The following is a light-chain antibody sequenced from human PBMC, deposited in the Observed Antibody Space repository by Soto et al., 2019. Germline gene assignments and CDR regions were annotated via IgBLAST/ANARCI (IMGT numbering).Light chain of an antibody. CDR1: SGHSSYA. CDR2: LNSDGSH. CDR3: QTWGTGIVV. Sequence: QSVLPQSPSASASLGASVKLTCTLSSGHSSYAIAWHQQQPEKGPRYLMKLNSDGSHSKGDGIPDRFSGSRSGAERYLTISSLQSEDEADYYCQTWGTGIVVFGGGTKLTVL. V-gene: IGLV4-69*01. J-gene: IGLJ2*01.